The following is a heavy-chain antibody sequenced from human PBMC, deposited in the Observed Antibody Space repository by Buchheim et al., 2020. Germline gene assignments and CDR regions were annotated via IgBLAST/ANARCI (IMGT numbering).Heavy chain of an antibody. V-gene: IGHV4-31*03. CDR2: INHSGST. J-gene: IGHJ1*01. CDR3: ARGGYSSSWYTPSAEYFQH. CDR1: GGSISSGGYY. D-gene: IGHD6-13*01. Sequence: QVQLQESGPGLVKPSQTLSLTCTVSGGSISSGGYYWSWIRQPPGKGLEWIGEINHSGSTNYNPSLKSRVTISVDTSKNQFSLKLSSVTAADTAVYYCARGGYSSSWYTPSAEYFQHWGQGTL.